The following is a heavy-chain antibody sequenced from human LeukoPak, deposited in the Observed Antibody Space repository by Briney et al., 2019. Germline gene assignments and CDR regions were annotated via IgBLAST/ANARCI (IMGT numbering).Heavy chain of an antibody. J-gene: IGHJ4*02. V-gene: IGHV4-34*01. CDR2: INYSGSS. D-gene: IGHD2-21*01. CDR3: ARRREWIAWNFVC. CDR1: GGAFSGYY. Sequence: SETLSLTCAVSGGAFSGYYWSWIRQPPGKGLEWIGEINYSGSSISNPSLESRVTMSIDTTKKRFSLKLTSVTAADTAVYYCARRREWIAWNFVCWDEASLVTVSS.